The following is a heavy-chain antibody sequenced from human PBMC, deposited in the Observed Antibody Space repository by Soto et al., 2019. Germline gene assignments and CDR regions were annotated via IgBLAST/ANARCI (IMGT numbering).Heavy chain of an antibody. Sequence: QVQLVESGGGVVQPGRSLRLSGAASGFTLSSYVMHWVRQAPGRGLEWVAAISSDGRKTSYADSVKGRLTISRGGSKNTLYLQLNSLRLEDTGVYYCARDRGTYSLRWDLLGGAGLDYWGQGTLVTVSS. CDR2: ISSDGRKT. CDR3: ARDRGTYSLRWDLLGGAGLDY. V-gene: IGHV3-30*04. CDR1: GFTLSSYV. J-gene: IGHJ4*02. D-gene: IGHD1-1*01.